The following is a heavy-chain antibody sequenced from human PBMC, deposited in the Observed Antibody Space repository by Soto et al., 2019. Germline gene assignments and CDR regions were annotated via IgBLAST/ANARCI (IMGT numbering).Heavy chain of an antibody. CDR2: IXVGSGXT. CDR3: ARLGRSLGAFDI. J-gene: IGHJ3*02. Sequence: SVKVSCKTSGFTFSSSAVHWVRQARGHGLQWIGWIXVGSGXTDYAQKFQGXXTMARNTXXSTDYMELSSLRSEDTAVYYCARLGRSLGAFDIWGQGTMVTVSS. V-gene: IGHV1-58*01. D-gene: IGHD2-15*01. CDR1: GFTFSSSA.